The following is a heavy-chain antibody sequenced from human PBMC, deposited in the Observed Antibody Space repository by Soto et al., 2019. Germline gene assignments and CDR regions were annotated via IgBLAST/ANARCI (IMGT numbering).Heavy chain of an antibody. V-gene: IGHV1-8*01. CDR3: ARGDRGYDFWSGYYFHYYYGMDV. CDR1: GYTFTSYD. D-gene: IGHD3-3*01. CDR2: MNPNSGNT. J-gene: IGHJ6*02. Sequence: ASVKVSCKASGYTFTSYDINWVRQATGQGLEWMGWMNPNSGNTGYAQKFQGRVTMTRNTSISTAYMELSSLRSEDTAVYYCARGDRGYDFWSGYYFHYYYGMDVWGQGTTVTVSS.